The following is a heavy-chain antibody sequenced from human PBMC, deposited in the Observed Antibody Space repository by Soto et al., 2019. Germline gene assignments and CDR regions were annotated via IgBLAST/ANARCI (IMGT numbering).Heavy chain of an antibody. CDR3: VRDRGYGTLDY. J-gene: IGHJ4*02. CDR2: IYHSGRA. V-gene: IGHV4-30-2*01. Sequence: PSETLSLTCVVSGDSISSYSWSWIRQPPGKGLEWIGYIYHSGRAFYNSSLKSRVTMSVDGSKNQISLNLRSVTAADTAVYYCVRDRGYGTLDYWGQGTLVTVS. CDR1: GDSISSYS. D-gene: IGHD5-18*01.